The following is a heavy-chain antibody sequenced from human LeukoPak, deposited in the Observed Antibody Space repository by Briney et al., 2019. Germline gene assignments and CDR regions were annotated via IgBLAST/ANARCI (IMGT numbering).Heavy chain of an antibody. CDR3: AREGGSGYSPNYGMDV. D-gene: IGHD3-22*01. Sequence: ASVKVSCKASGGAFSSYAISWVRQAPGQGLEWMGRIIPILGIANYAQKFQGRVTITADKSTSTAYMELSSLRSEDTAVYYCAREGGSGYSPNYGMDVWGQGTTVTVS. CDR2: IIPILGIA. J-gene: IGHJ6*02. V-gene: IGHV1-69*04. CDR1: GGAFSSYA.